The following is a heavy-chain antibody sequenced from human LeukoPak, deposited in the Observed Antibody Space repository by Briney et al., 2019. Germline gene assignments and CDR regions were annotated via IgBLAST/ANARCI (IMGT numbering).Heavy chain of an antibody. CDR1: GFTFSSYA. CDR2: ISYDGSNK. V-gene: IGHV3-30*04. J-gene: IGHJ4*02. CDR3: AQGDCSGGSCPGPPN. D-gene: IGHD2-15*01. Sequence: GGSLRLSCAASGFTFSSYAMHWVRQAPGKGLEWVAVISYDGSNKYYADSVKGRFTISRDNSKNTLYLQMNSLRTEDTSVYYCAQGDCSGGSCPGPPNWGQGTLVTVSS.